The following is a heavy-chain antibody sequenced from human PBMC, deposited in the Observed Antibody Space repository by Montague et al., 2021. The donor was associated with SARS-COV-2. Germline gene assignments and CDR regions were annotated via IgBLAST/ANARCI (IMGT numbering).Heavy chain of an antibody. D-gene: IGHD3-3*01. CDR1: GYRFTTYG. CDR2: ISTFNGNT. J-gene: IGHJ5*02. Sequence: QSGAEVKKPGESLKISCKASGYRFTTYGISWVRQAPGQGLEWMGWISTFNGNTRYAQSFQGRLTMTTATSTTTAYMELKYLIPDDTAVYYCARAAGHDFWSDYYLNWFDPWGQGTLVTVSS. CDR3: ARAAGHDFWSDYYLNWFDP. V-gene: IGHV1-18*01.